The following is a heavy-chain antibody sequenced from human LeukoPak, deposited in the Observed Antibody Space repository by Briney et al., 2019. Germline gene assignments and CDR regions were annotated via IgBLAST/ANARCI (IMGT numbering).Heavy chain of an antibody. D-gene: IGHD2-2*01. CDR3: AKIEGKYQLANVPDH. J-gene: IGHJ4*02. V-gene: IGHV3-30*02. CDR2: IRYDGNSK. Sequence: RGSLKLSCAASGFTFSTYGMHWVRQAPGKGLEWVAFIRYDGNSKYYADFVKGRFTISRDNSKNTLYLHMNSLRTEDTAVYYCAKIEGKYQLANVPDHWGQGTLVTVSS. CDR1: GFTFSTYG.